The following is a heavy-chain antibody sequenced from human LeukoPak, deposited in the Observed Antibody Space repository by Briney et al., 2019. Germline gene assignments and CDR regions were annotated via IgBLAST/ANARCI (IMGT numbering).Heavy chain of an antibody. V-gene: IGHV3-43D*03. Sequence: GGSLRLSCAASGFTFDDYAMHSVRHAPGKGLGWVSLISWDGGSTYYADSVKGRFTISRDNSKNSLYLQMNSLRAEDTALYYCAKPEGYSGSSYYFDYWGQGTLVTVSS. J-gene: IGHJ4*02. CDR3: AKPEGYSGSSYYFDY. CDR2: ISWDGGST. CDR1: GFTFDDYA. D-gene: IGHD1-26*01.